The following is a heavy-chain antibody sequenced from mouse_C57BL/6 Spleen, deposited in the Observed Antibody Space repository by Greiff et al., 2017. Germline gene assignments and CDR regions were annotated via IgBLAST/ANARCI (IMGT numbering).Heavy chain of an antibody. CDR2: IYWDDDK. J-gene: IGHJ1*03. V-gene: IGHV8-12*01. D-gene: IGHD2-3*01. CDR3: ARRIYDGYYDWYFDV. CDR1: GFSLSTSGMG. Sequence: QVTLKVCGPGILQSSQTLSLTCSFSGFSLSTSGMGVSWIRQPSGKGLEWLAHIYWDDDKRYNPSLKSRLTISKDTSRNQVFLKITSVDTADTATYYCARRIYDGYYDWYFDVWGTGTTVTVSS.